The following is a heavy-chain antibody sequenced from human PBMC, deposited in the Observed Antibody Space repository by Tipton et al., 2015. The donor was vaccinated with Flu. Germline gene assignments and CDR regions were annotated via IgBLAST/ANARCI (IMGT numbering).Heavy chain of an antibody. V-gene: IGHV4-59*12. CDR1: GGSISTYY. D-gene: IGHD3-10*01. Sequence: LTCTVSGGSISTYYWSWIRQPPGKGLEWIGYIYYSGSTNYNPSLKSRVTISVDTSKNQFPLKLSSVTAADTAVYYCARDPATDDYGLGSHFDGMDVWGQGTTVTVSS. CDR3: ARDPATDDYGLGSHFDGMDV. J-gene: IGHJ6*02. CDR2: IYYSGST.